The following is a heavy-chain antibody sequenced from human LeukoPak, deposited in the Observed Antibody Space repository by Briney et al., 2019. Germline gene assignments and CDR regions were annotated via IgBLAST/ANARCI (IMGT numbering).Heavy chain of an antibody. Sequence: SETLSLTCTVSGASTSSYYWNWIRQPPGKGLEWIGSIYYSGSTNSNPSLKSRVTISLDTSKNQFSLKLSSVTAADTAVYYCARDWKGSSWLDYWGQGTLVTVSS. D-gene: IGHD6-13*01. CDR3: ARDWKGSSWLDY. CDR2: IYYSGST. J-gene: IGHJ4*02. CDR1: GASTSSYY. V-gene: IGHV4-59*01.